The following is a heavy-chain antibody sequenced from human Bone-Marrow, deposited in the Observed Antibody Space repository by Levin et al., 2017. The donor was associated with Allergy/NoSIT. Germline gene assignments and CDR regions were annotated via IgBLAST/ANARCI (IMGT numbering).Heavy chain of an antibody. D-gene: IGHD3-10*01. CDR1: GVTVFNNY. J-gene: IGHJ4*02. CDR3: GRDGPGGGH. V-gene: IGHV3-66*01. Sequence: TGESLKISCPASGVTVFNNYFMWVRQAPGKGLEWDSHIYSGGGTDYADSVKGRFSVSRDNSKNTVYLQMNSLRADDTAVYYCGRDGPGGGHWGPGTQVTVSS. CDR2: IYSGGGT.